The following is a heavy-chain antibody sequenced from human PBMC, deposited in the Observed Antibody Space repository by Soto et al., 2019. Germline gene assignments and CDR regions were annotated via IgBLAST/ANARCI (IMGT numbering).Heavy chain of an antibody. D-gene: IGHD2-8*02. Sequence: GXSVKVSCEASGYSFTGYYIHWVRQAPGQGLEWMGWINPDSGATNYAQNFQGRVTLTSDTSISTASMDLTSLTSDDTAVYYCARGDYGTGGYPFPYFDYWGQGTLVTV. CDR3: ARGDYGTGGYPFPYFDY. CDR2: INPDSGAT. V-gene: IGHV1-2*02. CDR1: GYSFTGYY. J-gene: IGHJ4*02.